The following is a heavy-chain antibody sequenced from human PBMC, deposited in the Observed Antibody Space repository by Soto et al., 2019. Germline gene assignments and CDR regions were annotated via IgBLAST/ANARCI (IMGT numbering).Heavy chain of an antibody. CDR2: ISGSGGTT. V-gene: IGHV3-23*01. J-gene: IGHJ2*01. CDR1: GFTFSPYA. Sequence: GGSLRLSCAASGFTFSPYAMIWVRPAQGKGLEWVSSISGSGGTTYYADSVKGRFTISRDKSKNTLFLQMNSLRAEDTALYYWAEGGTTRVTDCDSWGR. D-gene: IGHD4-17*01. CDR3: AEGGTTRVTDCDS.